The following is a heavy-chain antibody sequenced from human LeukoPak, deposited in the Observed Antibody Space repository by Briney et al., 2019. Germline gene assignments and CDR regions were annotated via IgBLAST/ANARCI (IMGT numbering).Heavy chain of an antibody. J-gene: IGHJ4*02. CDR2: ISAYNGNT. CDR1: GYTFTSYG. CDR3: ARGGYNWNYDR. D-gene: IGHD1-7*01. Sequence: ASVKVSCKASGYTFTSYGISWVRQAPGQGLEWMGWISAYNGNTNYAQKFQGRVTMTRDTSITTAYMELSRLRSDDTAVYYCARGGYNWNYDRWGQGTLVTVSS. V-gene: IGHV1-18*01.